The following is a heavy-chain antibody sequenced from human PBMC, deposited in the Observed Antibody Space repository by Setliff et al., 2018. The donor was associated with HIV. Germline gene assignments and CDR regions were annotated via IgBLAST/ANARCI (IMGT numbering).Heavy chain of an antibody. J-gene: IGHJ5*02. V-gene: IGHV4-4*02. CDR3: ARDQSIAARYLFDP. D-gene: IGHD6-6*01. Sequence: PSETLSLTCAVSGGAIDDINWWNWVRQSPGKGLEWIGEIYHSGTTNYNPSLKSRGTISVDKSKNQFSLKLTSVTAADTAVYYCARDQSIAARYLFDPWGQGTLVTVSS. CDR2: IYHSGTT. CDR1: GGAIDDINW.